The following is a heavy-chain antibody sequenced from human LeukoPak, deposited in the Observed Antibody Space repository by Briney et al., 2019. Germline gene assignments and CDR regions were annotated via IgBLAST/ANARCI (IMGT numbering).Heavy chain of an antibody. V-gene: IGHV4-59*01. J-gene: IGHJ6*02. CDR3: ARDSPITMVRGKDHRQNEMGGMDV. Sequence: PSETLSLTCTVSGGSISSYYWSWIRQPPGKGLEWIGYIYYSGSTNYNPSLKSRVTISVDTSKNQFSLKLSSVTAADTAVYYCARDSPITMVRGKDHRQNEMGGMDVWGQGTTVTVSS. CDR1: GGSISSYY. CDR2: IYYSGST. D-gene: IGHD3-10*01.